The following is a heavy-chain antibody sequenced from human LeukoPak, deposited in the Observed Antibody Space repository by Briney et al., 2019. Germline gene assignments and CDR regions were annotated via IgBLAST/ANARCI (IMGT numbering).Heavy chain of an antibody. Sequence: GGSLRLSCAASGFTFSSYGMHWVRKAPGKGLEWVAFIRYDGSNKYYADSVKGRFTISRDNSKNTLYLQMNSLRAEDTAVYYCAKTLLASSGYYDYWGQGTLVTVSS. V-gene: IGHV3-30*02. CDR3: AKTLLASSGYYDY. D-gene: IGHD3-22*01. CDR2: IRYDGSNK. CDR1: GFTFSSYG. J-gene: IGHJ4*02.